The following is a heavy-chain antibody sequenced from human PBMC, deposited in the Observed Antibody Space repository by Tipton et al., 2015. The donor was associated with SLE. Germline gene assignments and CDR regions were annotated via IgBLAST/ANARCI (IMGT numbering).Heavy chain of an antibody. CDR3: AKDISIVVVPAAHFDY. Sequence: SLRLSCAASGFTFDDYAMHWVRQAPGKGLERVSGISWNSGSIGYADSVKGRFTISRDNAKNSLYLQMNSLRAEDTALYYCAKDISIVVVPAAHFDYWGQGTLVTVSS. J-gene: IGHJ4*02. CDR1: GFTFDDYA. CDR2: ISWNSGSI. D-gene: IGHD2-2*01. V-gene: IGHV3-9*01.